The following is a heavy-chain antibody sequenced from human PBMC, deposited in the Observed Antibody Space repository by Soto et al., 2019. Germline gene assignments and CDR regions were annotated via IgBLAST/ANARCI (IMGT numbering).Heavy chain of an antibody. Sequence: PGGSLRLSCEASGFTFSTFWMHWVRQAPGKGLVWVSRINSDGSSTNYADSVKGRVTISRDNAKNMLYLQMNSLRAEDTAVYYCAREMAALNYFDYWGQGTLVTVSS. CDR2: INSDGSST. J-gene: IGHJ4*02. CDR3: AREMAALNYFDY. D-gene: IGHD2-15*01. CDR1: GFTFSTFW. V-gene: IGHV3-74*01.